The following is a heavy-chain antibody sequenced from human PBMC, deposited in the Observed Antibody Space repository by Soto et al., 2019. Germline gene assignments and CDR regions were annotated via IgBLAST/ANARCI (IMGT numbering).Heavy chain of an antibody. Sequence: SETLSLTCTVSGGSISSYYWSWFRQPPGKGLEWIGYIYYSGSTNYNPSLKSRVTISVDTSKNQFSLKLSSVTAADTAVYYCARQVRGVIKAWGQGTLVTVSS. D-gene: IGHD3-10*01. J-gene: IGHJ4*02. CDR3: ARQVRGVIKA. CDR1: GGSISSYY. CDR2: IYYSGST. V-gene: IGHV4-59*01.